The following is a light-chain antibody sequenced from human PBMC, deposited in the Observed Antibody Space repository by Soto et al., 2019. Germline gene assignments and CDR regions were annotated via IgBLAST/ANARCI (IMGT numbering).Light chain of an antibody. CDR1: TSDVGNYNY. CDR2: EVS. V-gene: IGLV2-8*01. CDR3: SSYAGSNIRYV. J-gene: IGLJ1*01. Sequence: QSVLTQPASVSGSPGQSITISCTGTTSDVGNYNYVSWYQQHPGKAPKLMIYEVSKRPSGVPDRFSGSKSGNTASLTVSGLQAEDEADYYCSSYAGSNIRYVFGTGTKLTVL.